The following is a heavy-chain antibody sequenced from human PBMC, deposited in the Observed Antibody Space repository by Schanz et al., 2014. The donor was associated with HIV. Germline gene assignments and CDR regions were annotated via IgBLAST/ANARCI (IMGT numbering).Heavy chain of an antibody. V-gene: IGHV3-33*03. CDR2: IWYDGSNK. J-gene: IGHJ4*02. CDR1: GFTFSTYG. D-gene: IGHD2-15*01. CDR3: ASWGSWAVTTPYYFDY. Sequence: QVQLVESGGRVVQPGRSLRLSCAASGFTFSTYGMHWVRQAPGKGLEWVAVIWYDGSNKYYADSVKGRFTISRDNAKNSLYLQMNSLRAEDTAVYYCASWGSWAVTTPYYFDYWGQGTLVTVSS.